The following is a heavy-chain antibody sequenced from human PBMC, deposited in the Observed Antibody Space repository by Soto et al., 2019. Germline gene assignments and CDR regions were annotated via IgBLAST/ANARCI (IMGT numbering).Heavy chain of an antibody. CDR3: ARQRGYNYGYGRDFDY. J-gene: IGHJ4*02. D-gene: IGHD5-18*01. Sequence: SETLSLTCTISGGSITYYYWSWIRQPPGKGLEWIGYIYYSGNTNYNPSLKSRVTISVDTSKNQFSLKLSSVTAADTAVYYCARQRGYNYGYGRDFDYWGQGTLVTVSS. V-gene: IGHV4-59*08. CDR1: GGSITYYY. CDR2: IYYSGNT.